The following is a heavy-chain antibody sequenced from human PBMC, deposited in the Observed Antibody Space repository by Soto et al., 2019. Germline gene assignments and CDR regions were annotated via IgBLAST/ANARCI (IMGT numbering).Heavy chain of an antibody. CDR3: ARVGDSSGYLGFGRYYYYGMDV. CDR2: IYYSGST. V-gene: IGHV4-31*03. Sequence: QVQLQESGPGLVKPSQTLSLTCTVSGGSISSGGYYWSWIRQHPGKGLEWIGYIYYSGSTYYNPSLTRRVTISVDTSKNQFSLKRSSVTAADTAVYYCARVGDSSGYLGFGRYYYYGMDVWGQGTTVTVSS. CDR1: GGSISSGGYY. D-gene: IGHD3-22*01. J-gene: IGHJ6*02.